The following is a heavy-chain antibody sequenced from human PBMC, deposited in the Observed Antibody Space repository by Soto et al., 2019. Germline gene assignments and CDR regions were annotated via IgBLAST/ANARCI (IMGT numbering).Heavy chain of an antibody. CDR1: GYTFTSYG. J-gene: IGHJ6*02. V-gene: IGHV1-18*01. CDR2: ISAYNGNT. CDR3: ARDTAVAGLRGYYYYGMDV. Sequence: QVQLVQSGAEVKKPGASVKVSCKASGYTFTSYGISWVRQAPGQGLEWMGWISAYNGNTNYAQKLQGRVTMTTDTSTSTAYMELRSLRSDDSAVYYCARDTAVAGLRGYYYYGMDVWGQGTTVTVSS. D-gene: IGHD6-19*01.